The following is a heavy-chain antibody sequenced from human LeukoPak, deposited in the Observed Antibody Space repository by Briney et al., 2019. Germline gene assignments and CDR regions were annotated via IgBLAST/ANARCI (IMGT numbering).Heavy chain of an antibody. CDR2: IYYSGST. V-gene: IGHV4-59*01. CDR1: GGSISSYY. CDR3: ARVGEQQLVGHYYYYMDV. J-gene: IGHJ6*03. D-gene: IGHD6-13*01. Sequence: PSETLSLTCTVSGGSISSYYWSWIRQPPGKGLEGIGYIYYSGSTNYNPSLKSRVTISVDTSKNQFSLKLSSVTAADTAVYYCARVGEQQLVGHYYYYMDVWGKGTTVTVSS.